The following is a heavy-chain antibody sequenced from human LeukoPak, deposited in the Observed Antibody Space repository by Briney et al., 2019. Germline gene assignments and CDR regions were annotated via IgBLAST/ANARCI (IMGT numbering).Heavy chain of an antibody. Sequence: PSETLSLTCASSGGPISSYYWSWIRQPRGKGLEWNGYIYYSGSTNYNRSLKSRVAISLDTSKNQFSLKVTSVTAADTAVYYCARGSSGYYTRGPFDIWGQGTMVTVSS. CDR3: ARGSSGYYTRGPFDI. D-gene: IGHD3-22*01. V-gene: IGHV4-59*01. CDR2: IYYSGST. CDR1: GGPISSYY. J-gene: IGHJ3*02.